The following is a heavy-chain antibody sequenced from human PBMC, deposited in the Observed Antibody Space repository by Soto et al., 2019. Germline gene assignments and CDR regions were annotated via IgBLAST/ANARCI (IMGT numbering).Heavy chain of an antibody. Sequence: QVQLVQSGAEVKEPGASLKVSCKASGFTFTNYFFHWVRQAPREGLEWMGTISTYDGSTSYLKNLQGKINMTSDTSTRTVYMELSSLRSEDTAVYYCARGDGRWSSGFYYYYGMDVWGHGTPVIVSS. D-gene: IGHD3-22*01. CDR3: ARGDGRWSSGFYYYYGMDV. CDR2: ISTYDGST. J-gene: IGHJ6*02. CDR1: GFTFTNYF. V-gene: IGHV1-46*04.